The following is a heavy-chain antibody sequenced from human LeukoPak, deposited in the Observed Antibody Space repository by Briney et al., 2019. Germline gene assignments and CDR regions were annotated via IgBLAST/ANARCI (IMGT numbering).Heavy chain of an antibody. Sequence: QSGGSLRLSCAASGFTVSSNYMSWVRQAPGKGLGWGSVIYSGGSTYYADSVKGRFTISRDNSKNTLYLQMNSLRAEDTAVYYCARDRTGYSYGFHYFDYWGQGTLVTVSS. CDR1: GFTVSSNY. J-gene: IGHJ4*02. CDR3: ARDRTGYSYGFHYFDY. CDR2: IYSGGST. D-gene: IGHD5-18*01. V-gene: IGHV3-53*01.